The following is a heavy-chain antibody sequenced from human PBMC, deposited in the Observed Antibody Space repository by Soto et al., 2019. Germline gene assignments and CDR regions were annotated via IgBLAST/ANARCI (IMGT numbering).Heavy chain of an antibody. J-gene: IGHJ6*02. CDR3: ARSMYSTSAQLYYGMDV. D-gene: IGHD6-6*01. CDR2: MYHSGIT. Sequence: TSETLSLTCAVSGYSIRSGYFWGWIRQPPGKGLGWIGSMYHSGITCYNLSLKSRVTISVDTSKNQLSLKLSSATAADTAVYYCARSMYSTSAQLYYGMDVWGQGTTVTVSS. CDR1: GYSIRSGYF. V-gene: IGHV4-38-2*01.